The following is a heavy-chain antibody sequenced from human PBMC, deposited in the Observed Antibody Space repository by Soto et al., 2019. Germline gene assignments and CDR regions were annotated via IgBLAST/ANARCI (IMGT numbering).Heavy chain of an antibody. CDR1: GGSISSSSYY. Sequence: PSETLSLTCTVSGGSISSSSYYWGWTRQPPGKGLEWIGSIYYSGSTYYNPSLKSRVTISVDTSKNQFSLKLSSVTAADTAVYYCASQQLVHYYYGMDVWGQGTTVTVSS. D-gene: IGHD6-13*01. CDR2: IYYSGST. V-gene: IGHV4-39*01. CDR3: ASQQLVHYYYGMDV. J-gene: IGHJ6*02.